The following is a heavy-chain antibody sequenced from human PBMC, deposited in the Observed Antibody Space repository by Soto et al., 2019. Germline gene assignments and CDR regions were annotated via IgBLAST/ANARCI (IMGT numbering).Heavy chain of an antibody. J-gene: IGHJ5*02. CDR3: ARGGGYYTNNWFDP. D-gene: IGHD3-3*01. Sequence: GGSLRLSCAASGFTFSSYAMHWVRQAPGKGLDWVAVISYDGSNKYYADSVKGRFTISRDNSKNTLYLQINSLRAEDTAVYYCARGGGYYTNNWFDPWGQGTLVTVSS. CDR2: ISYDGSNK. V-gene: IGHV3-30-3*01. CDR1: GFTFSSYA.